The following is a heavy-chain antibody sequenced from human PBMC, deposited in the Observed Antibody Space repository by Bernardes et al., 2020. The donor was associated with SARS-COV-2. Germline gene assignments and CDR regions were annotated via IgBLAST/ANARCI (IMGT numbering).Heavy chain of an antibody. J-gene: IGHJ4*02. CDR2: IYPGDSDT. V-gene: IGHV5-51*01. Sequence: GESLKLSCEASGYSFTSHWIAWVRQMPGKGLEWMGTIYPGDSDTRYSPSFEGHVTISADKSITTAYLQWSSLKASDTAIYYCARPEIYSGYENWGQGTLVTVSS. CDR3: ARPEIYSGYEN. D-gene: IGHD5-12*01. CDR1: GYSFTSHW.